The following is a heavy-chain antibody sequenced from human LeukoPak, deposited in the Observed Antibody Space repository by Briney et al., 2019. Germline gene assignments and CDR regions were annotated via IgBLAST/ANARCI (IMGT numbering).Heavy chain of an antibody. Sequence: GGSLRLSCAASGFTFTSYAMNWVRQAPGKGLEWVSVISGSGGSTYYADSVKGRFTISRDNSKNTLYLQMNSLRAEDTAVYYCAKGLYYDSSGPYHFDYWGQGTLVTVSS. CDR2: ISGSGGST. J-gene: IGHJ4*02. D-gene: IGHD3-22*01. V-gene: IGHV3-23*01. CDR1: GFTFTSYA. CDR3: AKGLYYDSSGPYHFDY.